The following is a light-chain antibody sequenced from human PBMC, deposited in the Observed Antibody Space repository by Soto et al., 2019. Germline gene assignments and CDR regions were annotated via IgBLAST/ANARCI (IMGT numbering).Light chain of an antibody. J-gene: IGKJ1*01. CDR1: ESINSN. CDR2: DAS. Sequence: EIVMTQSPATLSVSPGERATLSCRASESINSNLALYHQKPGQAPRILLYDASNRATGIPARFSGSGSGTDFTLTISSLAPDDFAIYYCHQRQSWPRTFGQGTKVDIK. V-gene: IGKV3-11*01. CDR3: HQRQSWPRT.